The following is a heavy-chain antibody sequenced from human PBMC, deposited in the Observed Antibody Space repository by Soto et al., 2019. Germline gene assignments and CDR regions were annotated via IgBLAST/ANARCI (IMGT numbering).Heavy chain of an antibody. Sequence: SGGSLRLSCAASGFTFSNAWMSWVRQAPGKGLEWVGRIKSKTDGGTTDYAAPVKGRFTISRDDSKNTLYLQMNSLKTEDTAVYYCTTDSLGYSYGTKYYYYYGMDVWGQGTTVTVSS. CDR3: TTDSLGYSYGTKYYYYYGMDV. V-gene: IGHV3-15*01. CDR1: GFTFSNAW. D-gene: IGHD5-18*01. J-gene: IGHJ6*02. CDR2: IKSKTDGGTT.